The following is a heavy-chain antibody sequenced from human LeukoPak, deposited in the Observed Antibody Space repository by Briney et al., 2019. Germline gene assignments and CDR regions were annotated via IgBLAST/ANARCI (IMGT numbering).Heavy chain of an antibody. D-gene: IGHD5-24*01. CDR1: GGSISSYY. Sequence: SETLSLTCTVSGGSISSYYWSWIRQPPGKGLEWIGYIYYSGSTNYNPSLKSRVTISVDTSKNQFSLKLSSVTAAETAVYYCAREGRYRYGYNEYHSYMDIWGKETTVTVSS. CDR3: AREGRYRYGYNEYHSYMDI. J-gene: IGHJ6*03. CDR2: IYYSGST. V-gene: IGHV4-59*01.